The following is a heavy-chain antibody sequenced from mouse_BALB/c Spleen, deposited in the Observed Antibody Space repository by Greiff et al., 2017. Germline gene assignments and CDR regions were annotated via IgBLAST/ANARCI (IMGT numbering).Heavy chain of an antibody. Sequence: EVKLVESGAELVKPGASVKLSCTASGFNIKDTYMHWVKQRPEQGLEWIGRIDPANGNTKYDPKFQGKATITADTSSNTAYLQLSSLTSEDTAVYYCARCYGRGNYYAMDDWGQGTSVTVSS. CDR1: GFNIKDTY. D-gene: IGHD1-1*01. CDR3: ARCYGRGNYYAMDD. V-gene: IGHV14-3*02. CDR2: IDPANGNT. J-gene: IGHJ4*01.